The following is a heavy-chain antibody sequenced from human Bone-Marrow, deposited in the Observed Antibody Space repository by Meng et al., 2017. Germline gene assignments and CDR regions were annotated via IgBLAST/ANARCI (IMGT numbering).Heavy chain of an antibody. D-gene: IGHD6-19*01. CDR2: IIPIFGTA. V-gene: IGHV1-69*06. CDR3: ARDCSGWYGGSAFDI. Sequence: SVKVSCKASGGTFSSYAISWVRQAPGQGLEWMGGIIPIFGTANYAQKFRGRVTITADKSTSTAYMELSSLRSEDTAVYYCARDCSGWYGGSAFDIWGQGTMVTVSS. CDR1: GGTFSSYA. J-gene: IGHJ3*02.